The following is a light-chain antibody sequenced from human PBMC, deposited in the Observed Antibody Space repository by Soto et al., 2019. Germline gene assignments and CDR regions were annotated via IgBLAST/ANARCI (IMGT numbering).Light chain of an antibody. Sequence: QLVLTQSPSASASLGASGKLTCTLSSWHSSYAIAWHQQQPEKGPRYLMKLNSDGSHSKGDGIPDRFSGSSSGAERYLTISSLQSEDEADYYCQTWGTGPNWVFCGGTKLTVL. CDR2: LNSDGSH. CDR3: QTWGTGPNWV. V-gene: IGLV4-69*01. CDR1: SWHSSYA. J-gene: IGLJ3*02.